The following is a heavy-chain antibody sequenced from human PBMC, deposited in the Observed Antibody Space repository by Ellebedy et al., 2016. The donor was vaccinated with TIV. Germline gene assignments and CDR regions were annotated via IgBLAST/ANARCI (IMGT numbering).Heavy chain of an antibody. D-gene: IGHD4-17*01. J-gene: IGHJ4*02. Sequence: GESLKISYAASGFTFSSFAMNWVRQAPGKGLEWVSFITSSTKTISYADSVKGRFTISRDNARNSLYLQMNSLRAEDTAVYYCTRDPDGDYDFDYWGQGTLVTVSS. CDR2: ITSSTKTI. V-gene: IGHV3-48*04. CDR3: TRDPDGDYDFDY. CDR1: GFTFSSFA.